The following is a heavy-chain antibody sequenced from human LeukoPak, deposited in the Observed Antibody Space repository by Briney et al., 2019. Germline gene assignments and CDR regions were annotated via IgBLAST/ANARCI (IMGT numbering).Heavy chain of an antibody. CDR1: GFTFSSYA. D-gene: IGHD6-19*01. Sequence: GGSLRLSCAASGFTFSSYAMSWVRQAPGKGLEWVSAISGSGGSTSYAQKFQGRVTMTRDTSTSTVYMELSGLRSEDTAVYYCARNGALYSSGWYEAYWGQGTLVTVSS. V-gene: IGHV3-23*01. J-gene: IGHJ4*02. CDR3: ARNGALYSSGWYEAY. CDR2: ISGSGGST.